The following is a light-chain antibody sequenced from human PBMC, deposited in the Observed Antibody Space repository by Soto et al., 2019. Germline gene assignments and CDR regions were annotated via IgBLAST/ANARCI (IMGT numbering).Light chain of an antibody. J-gene: IGLJ1*01. V-gene: IGLV2-14*01. CDR2: DVS. Sequence: QSVLTQPASVSGSPGQAITISCTGTSSDVGGYTYVSWYQQHPGKAPNFIIYDVSNRPSGVSNRFSGSKSGNTASLTISGLQAEDEADYYCSSYTTSNTRQIVFGTGTKVTVL. CDR3: SSYTTSNTRQIV. CDR1: SSDVGGYTY.